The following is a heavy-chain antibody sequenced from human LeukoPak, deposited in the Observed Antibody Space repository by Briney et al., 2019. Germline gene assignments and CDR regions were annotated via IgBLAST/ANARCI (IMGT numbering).Heavy chain of an antibody. J-gene: IGHJ4*02. Sequence: SETLSLTCTVSGGSISSYYWSWIRQPPGKGLEWIGNIYDSGSTNYNPSLKSRVTMSVDTSKNQCSLKLSSVTAADTAVYYCARQSISGSSLSYFNYWGQGTLVNVSS. CDR1: GGSISSYY. D-gene: IGHD3-22*01. V-gene: IGHV4-59*01. CDR2: IYDSGST. CDR3: ARQSISGSSLSYFNY.